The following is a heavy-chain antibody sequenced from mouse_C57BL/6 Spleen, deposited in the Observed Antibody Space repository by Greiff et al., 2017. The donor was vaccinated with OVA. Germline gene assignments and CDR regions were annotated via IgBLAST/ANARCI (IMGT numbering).Heavy chain of an antibody. J-gene: IGHJ2*01. CDR2: ISDGGSYT. CDR1: GFTFSSYA. Sequence: EVQLVESGGGLVKPGGSMKLSCAASGFTFSSYAMSWVRQTPEKRLEWVATISDGGSYTYYPDNVKGRFTISRDNAKNNLYLQMSHLKSEDTAMYYCARDKGTVFDYWGQGTTLTVSS. V-gene: IGHV5-4*01. CDR3: ARDKGTVFDY. D-gene: IGHD4-1*01.